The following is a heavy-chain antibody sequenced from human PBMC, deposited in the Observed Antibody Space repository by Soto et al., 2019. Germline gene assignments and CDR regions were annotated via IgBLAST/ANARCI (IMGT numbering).Heavy chain of an antibody. D-gene: IGHD2-15*01. Sequence: GGSLRLSCAASGFTFSSYAMSWVRQAPGKGMEWVAAISGSGRSTYYADSVKGRFTISRDNSKNTLYLQMNSLRAEDAAVYYCAKDLVGSNADYFDYWGQGTLVTVSS. J-gene: IGHJ4*02. CDR3: AKDLVGSNADYFDY. CDR1: GFTFSSYA. CDR2: ISGSGRST. V-gene: IGHV3-23*01.